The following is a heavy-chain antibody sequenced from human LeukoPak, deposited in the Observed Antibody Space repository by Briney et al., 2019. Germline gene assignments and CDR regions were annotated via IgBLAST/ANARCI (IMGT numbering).Heavy chain of an antibody. J-gene: IGHJ4*02. V-gene: IGHV3-21*01. D-gene: IGHD1-26*01. CDR3: AREPHQSGSYDY. Sequence: GGSLRLSCAASGFTFSSYSMTWVRQAPGKGLEWVSSISSSSSYIYYADSVKGRFTISRDNAENSLYLQMNSLRAEDTAVYYCAREPHQSGSYDYWGQGTLVTVSS. CDR1: GFTFSSYS. CDR2: ISSSSSYI.